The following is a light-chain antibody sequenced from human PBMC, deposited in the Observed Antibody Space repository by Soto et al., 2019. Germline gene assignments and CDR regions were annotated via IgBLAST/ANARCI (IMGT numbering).Light chain of an antibody. CDR2: AAS. CDR3: QQRSNWPLYT. V-gene: IGKV3-11*01. Sequence: EIVLTQSPATLSLSPGERATLSCRASQSVSSYLSWYQQKPGQAPRLLIYAASNRATGIPARFSGSGSGTDFTLTISSREPEDFVVYYCQQRSNWPLYTFGQGTKLEIK. CDR1: QSVSSY. J-gene: IGKJ2*01.